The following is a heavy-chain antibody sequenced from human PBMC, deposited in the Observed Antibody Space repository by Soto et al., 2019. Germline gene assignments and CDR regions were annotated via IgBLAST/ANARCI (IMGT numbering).Heavy chain of an antibody. V-gene: IGHV1-69*06. Sequence: SVKVSCKASGGTFNNYVINWVRQAPGQGLEWMAGIIPIFGTANYAQKFQGRVTITADKSTSTAYMELNSLRSEDTAVYYCAGRCDGTNCLGNFDYWGQGTLVTVSS. CDR2: IIPIFGTA. J-gene: IGHJ4*02. CDR1: GGTFNNYV. CDR3: AGRCDGTNCLGNFDY. D-gene: IGHD2-2*01.